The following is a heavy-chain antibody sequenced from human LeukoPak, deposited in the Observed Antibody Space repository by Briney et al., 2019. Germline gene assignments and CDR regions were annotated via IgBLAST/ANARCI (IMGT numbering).Heavy chain of an antibody. CDR3: ARGFEYYYDSSGYRAFDI. D-gene: IGHD3-22*01. J-gene: IGHJ3*02. Sequence: SETLSLTCTVSGGSISSYYWSWIRQPPGKGLEWIGYIYYSGSTNYNPSLKSRVTISVDTSKNQFSLKLSSVTAADTAVYYCARGFEYYYDSSGYRAFDIWGQGTMVTVSS. V-gene: IGHV4-59*01. CDR2: IYYSGST. CDR1: GGSISSYY.